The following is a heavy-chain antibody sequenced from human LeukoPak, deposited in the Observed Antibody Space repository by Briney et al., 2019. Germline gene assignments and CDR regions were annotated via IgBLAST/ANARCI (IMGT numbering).Heavy chain of an antibody. CDR3: ASQYCSGGSCSIGY. J-gene: IGHJ4*02. CDR2: IYYSGST. Sequence: SRTLSLTCTVSGGSISSGGYYWSWIRQHPGKGLEWIGYIYYSGSTYYNPSLKSRVTISVDTSKNQFSLKLSSVTAADTAVYYCASQYCSGGSCSIGYWGQGTLVTVSS. V-gene: IGHV4-31*03. CDR1: GGSISSGGYY. D-gene: IGHD2-15*01.